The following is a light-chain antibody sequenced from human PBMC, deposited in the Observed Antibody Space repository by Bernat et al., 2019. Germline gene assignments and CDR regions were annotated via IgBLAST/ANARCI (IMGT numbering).Light chain of an antibody. V-gene: IGKV3-20*01. CDR2: VAS. CDR1: QSVSSSF. J-gene: IGKJ2*01. CDR3: KQYANSPPAHT. Sequence: EIVLTQSPGTLSLSPGERATLSCRASQSVSSSFLARYQQKPGQAPRLLIYVASSRATGIPDRVSGRGSGTDFTLTISGLEPEDFAVYYCKQYANSPPAHTFGQGTTLEIK.